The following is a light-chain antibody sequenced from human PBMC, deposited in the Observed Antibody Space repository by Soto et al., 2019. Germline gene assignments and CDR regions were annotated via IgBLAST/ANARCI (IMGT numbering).Light chain of an antibody. V-gene: IGLV2-23*01. CDR2: EGS. J-gene: IGLJ2*01. CDR1: SSDVGSYNL. CDR3: CSYAGSSTLPYVV. Sequence: QSALTQPASVSGSPGQSITISCTGTSSDVGSYNLVSWYQQHPGKAPKLMIYEGSKRPSGVSNHFSGSKSGNTASLTISGLQAEDEADYYCCSYAGSSTLPYVVFGGGTKLTVL.